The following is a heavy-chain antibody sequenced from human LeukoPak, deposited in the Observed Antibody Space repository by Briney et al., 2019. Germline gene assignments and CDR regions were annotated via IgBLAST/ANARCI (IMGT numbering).Heavy chain of an antibody. CDR2: IYTSGST. CDR1: GGSISSGSYY. Sequence: SETLSLTCTVSGGSISSGSYYWSWIRQPAGKGLEWIGRIYTSGSTNYNPSLKSRVTISVDTSKNQFSLKLSSVTAADTAVYYCARVGSRDGYNYHFDYWGQGTLVTVSS. D-gene: IGHD5-24*01. CDR3: ARVGSRDGYNYHFDY. J-gene: IGHJ4*02. V-gene: IGHV4-61*02.